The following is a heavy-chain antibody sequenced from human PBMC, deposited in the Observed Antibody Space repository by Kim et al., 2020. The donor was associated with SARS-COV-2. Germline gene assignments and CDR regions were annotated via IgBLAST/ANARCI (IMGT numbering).Heavy chain of an antibody. CDR1: GYSFTSYW. V-gene: IGHV5-51*01. D-gene: IGHD2-15*01. J-gene: IGHJ4*02. Sequence: GESLKISCKGSGYSFTSYWIGWVRQMPGKGLEWIGIIYPGDSDTRYSPSFQGQVTISADKSISTAYLQWSSLKASDTAMYYCARHRKAPYCSGGSCKSRYYFDYWGQGTLVTVSS. CDR2: IYPGDSDT. CDR3: ARHRKAPYCSGGSCKSRYYFDY.